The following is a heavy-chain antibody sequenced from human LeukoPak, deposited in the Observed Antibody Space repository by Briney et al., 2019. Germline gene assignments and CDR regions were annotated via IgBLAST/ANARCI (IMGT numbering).Heavy chain of an antibody. CDR1: GVTVSNNY. CDR3: ARDPPAVAANTYG. J-gene: IGHJ4*02. Sequence: GGSLRLSCAASGVTVSNNYMNWVRQAPGKGLEWVSLIHSGGSTYYADSVKGRFTISRDNSKNTLYLQMNSLRAEDTAVYYCARDPPAVAANTYGWGQGTLVTVSS. V-gene: IGHV3-66*01. D-gene: IGHD6-6*01. CDR2: IHSGGST.